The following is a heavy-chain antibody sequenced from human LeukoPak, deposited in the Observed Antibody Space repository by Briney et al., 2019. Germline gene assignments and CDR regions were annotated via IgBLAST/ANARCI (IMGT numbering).Heavy chain of an antibody. Sequence: GASVKVSCKASGYTFTGYYMHWVRQAPGQGLEWMGWINPNSGGTNYAQKFQGRVTMTRDTSISTAYMELSRLRSDDTAVYYCAGDLGGSGSYSDYWGQGTLVTVSS. V-gene: IGHV1-2*02. CDR3: AGDLGGSGSYSDY. J-gene: IGHJ4*02. D-gene: IGHD1-26*01. CDR1: GYTFTGYY. CDR2: INPNSGGT.